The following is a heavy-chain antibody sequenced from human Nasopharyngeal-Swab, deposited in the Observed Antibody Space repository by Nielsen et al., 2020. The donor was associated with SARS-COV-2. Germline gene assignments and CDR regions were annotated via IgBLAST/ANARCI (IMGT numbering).Heavy chain of an antibody. J-gene: IGHJ6*02. CDR3: ARPAIAEPYYYFYGMDV. CDR2: IISIFGTA. Sequence: SVKVSCKASGGTFSSYAISWVRQAPGQGLEWMGGIISIFGTANYAQKFQGRVTITADDSTSTAYMELSSLRSEDTAVYYCARPAIAEPYYYFYGMDVWGQGTTVTVS. CDR1: GGTFSSYA. D-gene: IGHD2-21*01. V-gene: IGHV1-69*13.